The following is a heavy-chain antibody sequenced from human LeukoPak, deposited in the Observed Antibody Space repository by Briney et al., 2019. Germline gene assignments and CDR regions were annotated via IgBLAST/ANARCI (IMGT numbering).Heavy chain of an antibody. D-gene: IGHD3-22*01. CDR3: ARCKLRRGTMIVVVPHDAFDI. Sequence: SETLSLTCAVYGGSFSGYYWSWIRQPPGKGLEWIGEINHSGSTSYNPSLKSRVTISVDTSKNQFSLKLSSVTAADTAVYYCARCKLRRGTMIVVVPHDAFDIWGRGTMVTVSS. CDR1: GGSFSGYY. J-gene: IGHJ3*02. V-gene: IGHV4-34*01. CDR2: INHSGST.